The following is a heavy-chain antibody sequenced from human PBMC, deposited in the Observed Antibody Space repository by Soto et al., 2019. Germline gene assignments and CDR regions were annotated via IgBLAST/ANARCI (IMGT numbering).Heavy chain of an antibody. Sequence: PSETLSLTCTVSGGSISSGGYYWSWIRQHPGKGLEWIGYIYYSGSTYYNPSLKSRVTISVDTSKNQFSLKLSSVTAADTAVYYCARVLSSSSGLYFQHWGQGTLVTVPS. CDR3: ARVLSSSSGLYFQH. CDR2: IYYSGST. J-gene: IGHJ1*01. D-gene: IGHD6-6*01. V-gene: IGHV4-31*03. CDR1: GGSISSGGYY.